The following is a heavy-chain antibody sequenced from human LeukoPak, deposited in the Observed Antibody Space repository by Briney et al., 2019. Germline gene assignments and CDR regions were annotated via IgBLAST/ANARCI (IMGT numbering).Heavy chain of an antibody. CDR2: IYPGDSDT. J-gene: IGHJ4*02. D-gene: IGHD3-9*01. CDR1: GYTFTSYW. Sequence: GESLKIPCRGSGYTFTSYWFGWGRRMPGKGLEWMGVIYPGDSDTIYSPSFQGQVTISADKSISTAYLQWSTLTASDTDIYYCASHLSTGDYSPPGYGGQGTLVTVSS. CDR3: ASHLSTGDYSPPGY. V-gene: IGHV5-51*01.